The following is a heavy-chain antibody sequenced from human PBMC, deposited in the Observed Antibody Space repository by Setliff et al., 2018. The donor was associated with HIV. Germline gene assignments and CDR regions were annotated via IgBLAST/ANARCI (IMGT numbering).Heavy chain of an antibody. CDR1: GDSISSGGFY. CDR2: IHYSGRT. Sequence: SETLSLTCTVSGDSISSGGFYCNWFRQYPEKGLEWIGWIHYSGRTNFNPSLRSRATISFDTSKNQFSLNLTSVTAADTAVYYCARDFLRSGYFDSWGQGKLVTVSS. V-gene: IGHV4-31*03. J-gene: IGHJ4*02. CDR3: ARDFLRSGYFDS. D-gene: IGHD4-17*01.